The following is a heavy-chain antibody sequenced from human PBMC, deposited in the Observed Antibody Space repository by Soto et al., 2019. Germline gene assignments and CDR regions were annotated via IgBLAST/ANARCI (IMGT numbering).Heavy chain of an antibody. J-gene: IGHJ4*02. CDR2: ISANGQGI. Sequence: PGGSLRLSCAASGFTFSTYSLSWVRQAPCKGLEWVSAISANGQGIYYADSVRGRFTISRDNSKNTIFLHMDSLRAEDTAVYYCAKDRNYPRDQFHYLGQGTLLTVSS. V-gene: IGHV3-23*01. CDR1: GFTFSTYS. CDR3: AKDRNYPRDQFHY. D-gene: IGHD1-7*01.